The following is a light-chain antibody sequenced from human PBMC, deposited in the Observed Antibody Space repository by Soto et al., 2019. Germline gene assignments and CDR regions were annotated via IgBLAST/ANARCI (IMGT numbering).Light chain of an antibody. CDR3: QQYNNWPPVT. J-gene: IGKJ3*01. CDR2: GAS. CDR1: QSVSSN. V-gene: IGKV3-15*01. Sequence: EIVMTQSPATLSVSPGERATLSCRASQSVSSNLAWYQQKPGQAPRLLIYGASTRATGIPARFSGSGSGTEFTLTISRLQAEDFAVYYCQQYNNWPPVTFGPGTKVDIK.